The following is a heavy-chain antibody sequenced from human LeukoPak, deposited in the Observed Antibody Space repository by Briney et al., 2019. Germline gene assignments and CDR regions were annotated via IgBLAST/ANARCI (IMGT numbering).Heavy chain of an antibody. CDR2: MNPNSGNT. CDR1: GYTFTSYD. J-gene: IGHJ6*02. V-gene: IGHV1-8*01. Sequence: ASVKVSCKASGYTFTSYDINWVRQATGQGLEWMGRMNPNSGNTGYAQKLQARVSMTRDTSISTAYMELSSLRSEDTAVYYCARGPVEAVFGVSTEDWGQGTTVTVSS. CDR3: ARGPVEAVFGVSTED. D-gene: IGHD3-10*02.